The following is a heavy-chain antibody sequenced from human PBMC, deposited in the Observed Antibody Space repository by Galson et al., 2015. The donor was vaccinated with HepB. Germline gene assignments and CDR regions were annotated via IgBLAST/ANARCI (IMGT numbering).Heavy chain of an antibody. CDR1: GFTFSTYA. CDR3: ARAGYCSSNSCLRVEY. CDR2: ISYDGSNK. V-gene: IGHV3-30-3*01. J-gene: IGHJ4*02. Sequence: SLRLSCAASGFTFSTYAMHWVRQAPGKGLEWVAVISYDGSNKYYADSVKGRFTISRDNTKNTLYLEMNSLRAEDTAVYYCARAGYCSSNSCLRVEYWGQGTLVTVSS. D-gene: IGHD2-2*01.